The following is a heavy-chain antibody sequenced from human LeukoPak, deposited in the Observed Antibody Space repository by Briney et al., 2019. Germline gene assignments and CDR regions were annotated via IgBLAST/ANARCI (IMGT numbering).Heavy chain of an antibody. J-gene: IGHJ4*02. CDR2: INPSGGST. Sequence: ASVKVSCKASGYTFTSYYMHWVRQAPGQGLEWMGIINPSGGSTSYAQKFQGRVTMSRDMSTSTVYMELSSLTSEDTAVYYCARGAVGPFDYWGQGTLVTVSS. CDR1: GYTFTSYY. V-gene: IGHV1-46*01. CDR3: ARGAVGPFDY.